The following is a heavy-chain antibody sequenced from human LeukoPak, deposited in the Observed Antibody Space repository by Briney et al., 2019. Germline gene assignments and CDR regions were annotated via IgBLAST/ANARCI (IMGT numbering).Heavy chain of an antibody. J-gene: IGHJ3*02. CDR2: INPSGGST. D-gene: IGHD2-15*01. CDR3: AREGGYCSGGSCYQDAFDI. V-gene: IGHV1-46*01. Sequence: ASVKVSCKASGYTFTGYYMHWVRQAPGQGLEWMGIINPSGGSTSYAQKFQGRVTMTRDTSTSTVYMELSSLRSEDTAVYYCAREGGYCSGGSCYQDAFDIWGQGTMVTVSS. CDR1: GYTFTGYY.